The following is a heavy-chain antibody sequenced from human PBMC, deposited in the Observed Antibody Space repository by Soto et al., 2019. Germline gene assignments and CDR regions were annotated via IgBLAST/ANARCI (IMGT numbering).Heavy chain of an antibody. Sequence: LSLTCAVSGFTFSSYGMHWVRQAPGKGLEWVAVIWYDGSNKYYADSVKGRFTISRDNSKNTLYLQMNSLRAEDTAVYYCAKQTGYSSGWHFDYWGQGTLVTAPQ. CDR1: GFTFSSYG. CDR3: AKQTGYSSGWHFDY. D-gene: IGHD6-19*01. CDR2: IWYDGSNK. J-gene: IGHJ4*02. V-gene: IGHV3-33*08.